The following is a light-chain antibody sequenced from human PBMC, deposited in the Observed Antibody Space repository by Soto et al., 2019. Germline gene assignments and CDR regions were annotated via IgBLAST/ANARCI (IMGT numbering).Light chain of an antibody. J-gene: IGLJ2*01. CDR2: LNSDGSH. CDR1: SGHSSYA. Sequence: QLVLTQSPSASASLGASVKLTCTLSSGHSSYAIAWHQQQPEKGPRYLMKLNSDGSHSKGDGIPDRFSGSSSGAERYLTISSLQSEDGADYYCQTWGTGILVFGGGTKFTVL. V-gene: IGLV4-69*01. CDR3: QTWGTGILV.